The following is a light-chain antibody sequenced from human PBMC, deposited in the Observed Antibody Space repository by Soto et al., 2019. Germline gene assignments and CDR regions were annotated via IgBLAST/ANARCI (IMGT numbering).Light chain of an antibody. J-gene: IGKJ2*01. Sequence: ELVLTQSPGTESLSPGERATLSCRASQSVDSIYLGWYQQKPGQAPRLLIFGSSTRATGIPDRFSGSGSGTDFTRTISSLEPEDFAVYYCQHFGRSLYTFGHGTKLESK. CDR2: GSS. CDR1: QSVDSIY. CDR3: QHFGRSLYT. V-gene: IGKV3-20*01.